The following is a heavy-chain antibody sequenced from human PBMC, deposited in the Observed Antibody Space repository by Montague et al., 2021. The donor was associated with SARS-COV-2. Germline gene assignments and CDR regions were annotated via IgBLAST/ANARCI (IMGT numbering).Heavy chain of an antibody. CDR2: IYYTGNT. D-gene: IGHD3-22*01. CDR1: GGSITNNIDY. V-gene: IGHV4-39*02. CDR3: ARLKRYFDSSGSPSAFDF. Sequence: SETLSLTCTVSGGSITNNIDYWAWIRQPPGKGLEWIGSIYYTGNTYYXXXLKSRATISVVTSKNHFTLKLSSVTAAETAVYYCARLKRYFDSSGSPSAFDFWGQGTKVTVSS. J-gene: IGHJ3*01.